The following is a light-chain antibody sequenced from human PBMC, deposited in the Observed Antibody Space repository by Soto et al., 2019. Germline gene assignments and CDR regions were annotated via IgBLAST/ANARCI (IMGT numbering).Light chain of an antibody. V-gene: IGLV1-44*01. J-gene: IGLJ1*01. Sequence: SVLTQPTSASGTPGQRVTISCSGSSSNIGSNTVNWYQQLPGTAPKLLIYSNKQRPSGVPDRFSGSKSGTSASLAISGLQSEDEADSYCAVWDDSLNGDVFGNGTKSPS. CDR1: SSNIGSNT. CDR2: SNK. CDR3: AVWDDSLNGDV.